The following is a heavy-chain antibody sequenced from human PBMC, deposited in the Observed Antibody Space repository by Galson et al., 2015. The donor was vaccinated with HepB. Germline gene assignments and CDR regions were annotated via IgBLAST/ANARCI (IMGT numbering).Heavy chain of an antibody. CDR1: GGTFSSYT. CDR3: ARDPDNDYGDYLGAFDI. D-gene: IGHD4-17*01. J-gene: IGHJ3*02. V-gene: IGHV1-69*04. CDR2: IIPILGIA. Sequence: SVKVSCKASGGTFSSYTISWVRQAPGQGLEWMGRIIPILGIANYAQKFQGRVTITADKSTSTAYMELSSLRSEDTAVYYCARDPDNDYGDYLGAFDIWGQGTMVTVSS.